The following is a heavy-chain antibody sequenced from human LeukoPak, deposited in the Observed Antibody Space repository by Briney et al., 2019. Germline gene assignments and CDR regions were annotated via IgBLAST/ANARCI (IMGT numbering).Heavy chain of an antibody. CDR3: ARGKDYYDSSDYLNY. V-gene: IGHV4-34*01. D-gene: IGHD3-22*01. CDR2: INHSGST. CDR1: GGSFSGYY. J-gene: IGHJ4*02. Sequence: SETLSLTCAVYGGSFSGYYWSWIRQPPGKGLEWIGEINHSGSTNYNPSLKSRVTISVDASKNQFSLKLSSVTAADTAVYYCARGKDYYDSSDYLNYWGQGTLVTVSS.